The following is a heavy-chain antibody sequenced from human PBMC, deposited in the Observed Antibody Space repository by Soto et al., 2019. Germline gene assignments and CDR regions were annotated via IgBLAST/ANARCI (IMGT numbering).Heavy chain of an antibody. J-gene: IGHJ6*02. CDR1: GGTFSSYA. CDR3: ARRTAGTVVTHIHYYYGMDV. Sequence: VASVKVSCKASGGTFSSYAISWVRQAPGQGLEWMGGIIPIFGTANYAQKFQGRVTITADESTSTAYMELSSLRSEDTAVYYCARRTAGTVVTHIHYYYGMDVWGQGTTVTVSS. V-gene: IGHV1-69*13. D-gene: IGHD2-21*02. CDR2: IIPIFGTA.